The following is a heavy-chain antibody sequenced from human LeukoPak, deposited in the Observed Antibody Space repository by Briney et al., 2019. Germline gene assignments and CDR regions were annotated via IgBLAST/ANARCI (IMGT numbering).Heavy chain of an antibody. CDR2: IIPIFGTA. J-gene: IGHJ4*02. CDR1: GGTFSSYA. Sequence: EASVKVSCKASGGTFSSYAISWVRQAPGQGLEWMGGIIPIFGTANYAQKFQGRVTITTDESTSTAYMELSSLRSEDTAVYYCARGGGATTASWGQGTLVTVSS. D-gene: IGHD1-26*01. V-gene: IGHV1-69*05. CDR3: ARGGGATTAS.